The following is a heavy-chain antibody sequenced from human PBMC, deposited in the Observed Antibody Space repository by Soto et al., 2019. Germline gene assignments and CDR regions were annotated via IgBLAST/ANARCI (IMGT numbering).Heavy chain of an antibody. D-gene: IGHD3-9*01. CDR3: ARDNADLTGYYFFDY. V-gene: IGHV4-59*01. CDR2: IYYSGST. J-gene: IGHJ4*02. Sequence: LSLTCTVSGGSISSYYWSWIRQPPGKGLEWIGYIYYSGSTNYNPSLKSRVTISVDTSKNQFSLKLSSVTAADTAVYYCARDNADLTGYYFFDYWGQGTLVTVSS. CDR1: GGSISSYY.